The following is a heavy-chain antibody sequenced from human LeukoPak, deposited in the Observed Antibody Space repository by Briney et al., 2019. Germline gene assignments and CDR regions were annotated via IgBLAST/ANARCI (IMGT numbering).Heavy chain of an antibody. CDR3: ARGTRGRYYNWFDP. V-gene: IGHV1-2*02. Sequence: GASVTVSCKASGYTFTGYYMHWVRQAPGQGLEWMGWINPNSGGTNYAQKFQGRVTMTRDTSISTAYMELSRLRSDDTAVYYCARGTRGRYYNWFDPWGQGTLVTVSS. J-gene: IGHJ5*02. CDR2: INPNSGGT. CDR1: GYTFTGYY. D-gene: IGHD3-9*01.